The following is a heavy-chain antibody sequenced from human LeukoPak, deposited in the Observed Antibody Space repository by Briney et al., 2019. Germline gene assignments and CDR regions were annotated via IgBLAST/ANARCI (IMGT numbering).Heavy chain of an antibody. CDR1: GGSFSGYY. V-gene: IGHV4-34*01. CDR2: INHSGST. J-gene: IGHJ4*02. D-gene: IGHD3-10*01. Sequence: SETLSLTCAVYGGSFSGYYWSWIRQPPGKGLEWIGEINHSGSTNYNPSLKSRVTLSVDTSKNQFSLKLSSVTAADTAVYYCARRGSGKYFDYWGQGTLVTVSS. CDR3: ARRGSGKYFDY.